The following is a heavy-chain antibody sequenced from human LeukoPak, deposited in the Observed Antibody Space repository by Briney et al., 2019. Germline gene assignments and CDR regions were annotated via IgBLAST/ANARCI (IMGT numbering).Heavy chain of an antibody. Sequence: GGSLRLSCAASGFTFSTNAMSWVRQAPGKGLEWVSGISSGDNTYYVDSVKGRFTISRDNSKNTLFLQMNSLRAEDTAVYYCAKDFEGRLQPLDYWGQGTLVTVSS. CDR1: GFTFSTNA. CDR3: AKDFEGRLQPLDY. CDR2: ISSGDNT. J-gene: IGHJ4*02. D-gene: IGHD5-24*01. V-gene: IGHV3-23*01.